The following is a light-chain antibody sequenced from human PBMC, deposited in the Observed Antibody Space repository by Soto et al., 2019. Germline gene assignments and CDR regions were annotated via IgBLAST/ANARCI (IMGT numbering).Light chain of an antibody. Sequence: DIQMTQSPSSLSASVGDRVTITCRTSQSIRSSLNWYQQKPGKAPNLLIYAASRLQSGVPSRFSGSGSGTDFTLTISSLQPADFATYYCQQRYSTPFTFGPGTKVDMK. CDR2: AAS. J-gene: IGKJ3*01. CDR1: QSIRSS. V-gene: IGKV1-39*01. CDR3: QQRYSTPFT.